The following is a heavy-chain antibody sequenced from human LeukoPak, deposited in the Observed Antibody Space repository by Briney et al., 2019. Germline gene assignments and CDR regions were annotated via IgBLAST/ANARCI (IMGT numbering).Heavy chain of an antibody. CDR2: ISGSGGST. CDR3: AKAQHSSGWYWFDP. D-gene: IGHD6-19*01. J-gene: IGHJ5*02. Sequence: GGSLRLSCAASGFTFSNSAMSWVRQAPGKGLEWVSAISGSGGSTYYADSVKGRFTISRDNSKDTLLLQMNSLRAEDTAVYSCAKAQHSSGWYWFDPWGQGTLVTVSS. CDR1: GFTFSNSA. V-gene: IGHV3-23*01.